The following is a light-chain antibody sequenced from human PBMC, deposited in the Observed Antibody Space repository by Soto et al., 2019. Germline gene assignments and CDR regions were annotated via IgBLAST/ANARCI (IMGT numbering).Light chain of an antibody. V-gene: IGKV3-11*01. J-gene: IGKJ3*01. CDR2: DAS. CDR3: QQRHSWPPIFT. CDR1: QSVSSY. Sequence: EIVLTQSPATLSLSPGERATLSCRASQSVSSYLAWYQQKPGQAPRLLIYDASNRATGIPARFSGSGSGTDFTLTISSLVPEDFAVYYCQQRHSWPPIFTFGPGTKLDIK.